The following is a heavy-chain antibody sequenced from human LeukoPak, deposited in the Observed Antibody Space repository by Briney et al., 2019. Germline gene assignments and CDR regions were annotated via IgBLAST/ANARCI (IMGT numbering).Heavy chain of an antibody. D-gene: IGHD5-18*01. CDR2: IYYSGST. CDR1: GGSISSSSYY. CDR3: ARGKAGYSYGSYFDY. V-gene: IGHV4-39*01. J-gene: IGHJ4*02. Sequence: PSETLSLTCTVSGGSISSSSYYWGWIRQPPGKGLEWIGSIYYSGSTYYNPSLKSRVTISVDTSKNQFSLKLSSVTAADTAVYYCARGKAGYSYGSYFDYWGKGTLVTVSS.